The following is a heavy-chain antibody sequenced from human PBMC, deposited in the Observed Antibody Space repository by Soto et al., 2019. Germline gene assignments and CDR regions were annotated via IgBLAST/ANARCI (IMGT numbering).Heavy chain of an antibody. Sequence: PAETLSLTSVVYGGPFSGYYWSWIRQPPGKGLEWIGEINQSGSSNYYPSLQRRVTLSLDTSKNQLSLKLSSVTAADTAVYYCARTRRAYHSSTYSYSYSGMDVWGHATTAPVSS. CDR3: ARTRRAYHSSTYSYSYSGMDV. V-gene: IGHV4-34*01. J-gene: IGHJ6*02. CDR1: GGPFSGYY. CDR2: INQSGSS. D-gene: IGHD3-22*01.